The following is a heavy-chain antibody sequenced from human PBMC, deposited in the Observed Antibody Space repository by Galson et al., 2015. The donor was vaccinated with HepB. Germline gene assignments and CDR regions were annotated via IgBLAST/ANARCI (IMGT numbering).Heavy chain of an antibody. V-gene: IGHV3-30*18. J-gene: IGHJ4*02. CDR3: AKDPYLYSALAGTMAGFDY. CDR1: GFTSSNYG. Sequence: SLRLSCAASGFTSSNYGMHWVRQAPGKGLEWVAVISYDGSNKYYADSVKGRFTISRDNSKNTLYLQMNSLRAEDTALYYCAKDPYLYSALAGTMAGFDYWGQGTLGTVSS. CDR2: ISYDGSNK. D-gene: IGHD6-19*01.